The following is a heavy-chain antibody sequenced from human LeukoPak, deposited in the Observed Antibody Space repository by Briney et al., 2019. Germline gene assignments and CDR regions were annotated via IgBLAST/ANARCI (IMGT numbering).Heavy chain of an antibody. D-gene: IGHD6-19*01. CDR3: AREGLSSGPDAFDI. CDR1: GFTFSSYS. J-gene: IGHJ3*02. Sequence: GGSLRLSCAASGFTFSSYSMNWVRQAPGRGLEWVSFIRFTGSYIYYADSVKSRFTISRDNAKNSLYLQMNSLRAEDTAVYYCAREGLSSGPDAFDIWGQGTMVTVSS. V-gene: IGHV3-21*04. CDR2: IRFTGSYI.